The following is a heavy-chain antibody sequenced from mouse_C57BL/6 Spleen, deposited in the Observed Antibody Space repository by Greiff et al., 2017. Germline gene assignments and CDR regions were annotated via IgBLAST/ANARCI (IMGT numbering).Heavy chain of an antibody. Sequence: VQLQQSGPELVKPGASVKISCKASGYAFSSSWMNWVKQRPGKGLEWIGRIYPGDGDTNYNGKFKGKATLTADKSSSTAYMQLSSLTSEDSAVYFCARMTAQAPYFDYWGQGTTLTVSS. D-gene: IGHD3-2*02. CDR2: IYPGDGDT. CDR1: GYAFSSSW. V-gene: IGHV1-82*01. CDR3: ARMTAQAPYFDY. J-gene: IGHJ2*01.